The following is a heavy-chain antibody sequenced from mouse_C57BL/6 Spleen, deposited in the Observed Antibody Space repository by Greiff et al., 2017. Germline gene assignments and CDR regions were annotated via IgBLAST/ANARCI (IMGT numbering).Heavy chain of an antibody. CDR2: IYPSGSET. CDR3: AREWSGYFGC. J-gene: IGHJ2*01. CDR1: GYTFTSYW. D-gene: IGHD1-1*02. Sequence: QVQLQQPGAELVRPGSSVKLSCKASGYTFTSYWMDWVKQRPGQGLEWIGNIYPSGSETPYNQKFKDKATFTVAKSSSTAYMQLSSLTSEDSAVYYCAREWSGYFGCWGQGTTLTVSS. V-gene: IGHV1-61*01.